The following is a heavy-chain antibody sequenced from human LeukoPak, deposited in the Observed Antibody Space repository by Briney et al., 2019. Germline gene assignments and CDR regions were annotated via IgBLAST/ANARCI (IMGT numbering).Heavy chain of an antibody. V-gene: IGHV3-9*01. Sequence: GRSLRLSCAASGFTFDDFAMHWVRQAPGKGLEWVSGITWNSDYIGYADSLKGRFTTSRDNAKNSLYLQMNSLRAEDTAVYYCARGHNSSSSGFYYYYMDVWGRGTTVTVSS. CDR2: ITWNSDYI. CDR1: GFTFDDFA. CDR3: ARGHNSSSSGFYYYYMDV. D-gene: IGHD6-6*01. J-gene: IGHJ6*03.